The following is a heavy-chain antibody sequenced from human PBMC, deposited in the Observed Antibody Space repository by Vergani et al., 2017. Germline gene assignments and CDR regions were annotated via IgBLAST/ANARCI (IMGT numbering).Heavy chain of an antibody. CDR2: INPNSGGT. CDR3: ARVGTSSNRDYFDY. D-gene: IGHD2-2*01. CDR1: GYTFTDYF. J-gene: IGHJ4*02. Sequence: QVQLVQSGAEVKKPGASVKVSCKASGYTFTDYFMHWGRQAPGQGLEWMGWINPNSGGTNYAQKFQGRVTMTRDTSISTAYMELSNLRSDDTAVYYCARVGTSSNRDYFDYWGQGTLVTVSS. V-gene: IGHV1-2*02.